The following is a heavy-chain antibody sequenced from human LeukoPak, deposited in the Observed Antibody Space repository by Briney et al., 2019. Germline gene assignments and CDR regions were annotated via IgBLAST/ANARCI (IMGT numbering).Heavy chain of an antibody. J-gene: IGHJ3*02. V-gene: IGHV1-69*13. CDR2: IIPIFGTA. Sequence: GASVKVSCKASGGTFSSYAIGWVRQAPGQGLEWMGGIIPIFGTANYAQKFQGRVTITADESTSTAYMELSSLRSEDTAVYYCARGVKLEGDAFDIWGQGTMVTVSS. D-gene: IGHD1-1*01. CDR1: GGTFSSYA. CDR3: ARGVKLEGDAFDI.